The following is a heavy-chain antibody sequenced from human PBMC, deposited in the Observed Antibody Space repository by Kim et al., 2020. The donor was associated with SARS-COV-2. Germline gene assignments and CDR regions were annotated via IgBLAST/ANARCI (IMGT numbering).Heavy chain of an antibody. CDR1: GYSFTNYW. Sequence: GASLKISCQSSGYSFTNYWIGWVRQMPGKGLEWMGIIYPGDSDTVYSPSFQGQVTISADKSIRTAYLQWSSLKVSDTAVYYCMTGEYFFDYWGQGTLVTVSS. V-gene: IGHV5-51*01. CDR3: MTGEYFFDY. D-gene: IGHD3-10*01. CDR2: IYPGDSDT. J-gene: IGHJ4*02.